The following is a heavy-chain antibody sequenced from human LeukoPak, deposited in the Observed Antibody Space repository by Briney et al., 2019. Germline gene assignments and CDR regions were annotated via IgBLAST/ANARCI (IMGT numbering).Heavy chain of an antibody. D-gene: IGHD3-22*01. CDR3: ARYTANTAGYSFDF. Sequence: PSETLSLTCTVSGYSISSGYYWSWIRQPPGKGLEWIATIHHSGVTYYNPSPKSRVTMSVDTSKNQFSLKLGSVTAAGTAVYYCARYTANTAGYSFDFWGQGALVTVSS. CDR1: GYSISSGYY. CDR2: IHHSGVT. V-gene: IGHV4-38-2*02. J-gene: IGHJ4*02.